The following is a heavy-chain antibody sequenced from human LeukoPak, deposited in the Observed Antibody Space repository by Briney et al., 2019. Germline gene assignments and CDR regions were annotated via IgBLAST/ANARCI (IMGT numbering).Heavy chain of an antibody. D-gene: IGHD3-10*01. Sequence: GGSLRLSCAASGFTFSNYGMSWVRQAPGKGLEWVSAISGSGGSTYYADSVKGRFTISRDNSKNTLYLQMNSLRAEDTAVYYCVGAANPTEWFGELFFDYWGQGTLVTVSS. CDR3: VGAANPTEWFGELFFDY. CDR1: GFTFSNYG. J-gene: IGHJ4*02. V-gene: IGHV3-23*01. CDR2: ISGSGGST.